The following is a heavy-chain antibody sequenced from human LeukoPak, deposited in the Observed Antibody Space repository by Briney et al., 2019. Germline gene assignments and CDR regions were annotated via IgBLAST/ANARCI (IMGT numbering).Heavy chain of an antibody. Sequence: ASQTLSLTCTVSGGSISSGIYYWSWIRQPAGKGLEWIGRIYTSGSTNYNPPLKSRVTISVDTSKNQFSLKLSSVTAADTAVYYCAREEYYYDSSGYSSWGQGTLVTVSS. V-gene: IGHV4-61*02. CDR1: GGSISSGIYY. J-gene: IGHJ5*02. D-gene: IGHD3-22*01. CDR3: AREEYYYDSSGYSS. CDR2: IYTSGST.